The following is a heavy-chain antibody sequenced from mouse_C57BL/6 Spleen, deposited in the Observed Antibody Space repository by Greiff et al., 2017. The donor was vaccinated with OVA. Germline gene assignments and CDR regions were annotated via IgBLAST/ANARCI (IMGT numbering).Heavy chain of an antibody. J-gene: IGHJ1*03. Sequence: VQLQQSGPELVKPGASVKISCKASGYAFSSSWMNWVKQRPGKGLEWIGRIYPGDGDTNYNGKFKGKATLTADKSSSTAYMQLSSLTSEDSAVYFCARLLRSQQGYFDVWGTGTTVTVSS. CDR3: ARLLRSQQGYFDV. V-gene: IGHV1-82*01. CDR1: GYAFSSSW. D-gene: IGHD1-1*01. CDR2: IYPGDGDT.